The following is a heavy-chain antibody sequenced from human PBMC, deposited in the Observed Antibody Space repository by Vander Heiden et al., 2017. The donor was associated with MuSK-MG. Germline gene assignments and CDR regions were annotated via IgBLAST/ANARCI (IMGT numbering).Heavy chain of an antibody. Sequence: QVILVQSGAEMKRPGASVKVSCKASGYSFTGYWLHWVRQAPGRGLGWMGCIDPSDGATNYALEFQGRLTITRDTSINTVYMDLSALRSDDTAVYYCARTFQLLDRWGQGTLVT. CDR1: GYSFTGYW. D-gene: IGHD1-1*01. V-gene: IGHV1-2*02. J-gene: IGHJ5*02. CDR2: IDPSDGAT. CDR3: ARTFQLLDR.